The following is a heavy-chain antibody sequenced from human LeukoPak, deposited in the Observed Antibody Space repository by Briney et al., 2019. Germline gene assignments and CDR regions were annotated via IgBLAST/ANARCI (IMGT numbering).Heavy chain of an antibody. J-gene: IGHJ2*01. CDR2: ISSSSSYI. Sequence: GSLRLSCAASGFTFSSYSMNWVRQAPGKGLEWVSSISSSSSYIYYADSVKGRFTISRDNSKNTLYLQMNSLRAEDTAVYYCAKDSSFLWLEDWYFDLWGRGTLVTVSS. CDR3: AKDSSFLWLEDWYFDL. CDR1: GFTFSSYS. V-gene: IGHV3-21*04. D-gene: IGHD3-10*01.